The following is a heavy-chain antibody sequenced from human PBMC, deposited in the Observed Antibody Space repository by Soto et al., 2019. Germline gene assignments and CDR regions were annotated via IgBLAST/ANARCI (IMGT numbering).Heavy chain of an antibody. D-gene: IGHD3-3*01. J-gene: IGHJ5*02. CDR1: GDSVSSNSAA. V-gene: IGHV6-1*01. Sequence: SQTLSITCAISGDSVSSNSAAWNWIRQSPSRGLEWLGRTYYRSKWYNDYAVSVKSRITINPDTSKNQFSLQLNSVTPEDTAVYYCARDLSVAWSVPGWFDPWGQGTLVTVSS. CDR3: ARDLSVAWSVPGWFDP. CDR2: TYYRSKWYN.